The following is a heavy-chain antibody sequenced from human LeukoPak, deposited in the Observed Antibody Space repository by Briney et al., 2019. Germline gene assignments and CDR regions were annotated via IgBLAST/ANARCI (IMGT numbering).Heavy chain of an antibody. CDR3: AKLWGYSSSWYNFDY. V-gene: IGHV3-9*01. CDR2: ISWNSGSI. J-gene: IGHJ4*02. CDR1: GFTFDDYA. Sequence: GGSLRLSCAGSGFTFDDYAMHWVRQAPGKGLEWVSGISWNSGSIGYADSVKGRFTISRDNAKNSLYLQMNSLRAEDTALYYCAKLWGYSSSWYNFDYWGQGTLVTVSS. D-gene: IGHD6-13*01.